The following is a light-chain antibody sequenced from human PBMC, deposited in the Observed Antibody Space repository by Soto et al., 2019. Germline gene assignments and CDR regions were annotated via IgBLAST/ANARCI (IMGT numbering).Light chain of an antibody. V-gene: IGKV3-20*01. CDR3: QQYSVSPWT. J-gene: IGKJ1*01. CDR1: EIITTRF. Sequence: EIVLTQSPGTLSLSPGERATLSCRASEIITTRFIAWYQQKRGQAPRLVIWGASRRATGIPDRFSGSGSGTAVTLTVSRLEPEDFAVYYCQQYSVSPWTFGQGTRVEIK. CDR2: GAS.